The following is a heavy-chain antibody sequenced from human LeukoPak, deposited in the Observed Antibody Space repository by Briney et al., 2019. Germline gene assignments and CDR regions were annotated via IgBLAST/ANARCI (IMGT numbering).Heavy chain of an antibody. D-gene: IGHD2/OR15-2a*01. CDR2: IYHSGST. CDR3: ATGSSTIFDY. J-gene: IGHJ4*02. CDR1: GGSISSSNW. V-gene: IGHV4-4*02. Sequence: SETLSLTCAVSGGSISSSNWWSWVRQPPGKGLEWIGEIYHSGSTNYNPSLKSRATISVDKSKNQFSLKLSSVTAADTAVYYCATGSSTIFDYWGQGTLVTVSS.